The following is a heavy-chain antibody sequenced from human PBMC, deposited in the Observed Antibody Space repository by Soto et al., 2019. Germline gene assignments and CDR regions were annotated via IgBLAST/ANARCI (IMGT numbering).Heavy chain of an antibody. CDR3: ATPGPLRGCFDY. J-gene: IGHJ4*02. CDR2: FDPEDGET. D-gene: IGHD3-10*01. Sequence: GASVKVSCKVSGYTLTELSMHWVRQAPGKGLEWMGGFDPEDGETIYAQKFQGRVTMTEDTSTDTAYMELSSLRSEDTTVYYCATPGPLRGCFDYWGQGTLVTVSS. V-gene: IGHV1-24*01. CDR1: GYTLTELS.